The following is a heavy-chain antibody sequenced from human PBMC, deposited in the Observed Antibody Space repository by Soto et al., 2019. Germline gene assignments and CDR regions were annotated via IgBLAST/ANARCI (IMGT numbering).Heavy chain of an antibody. CDR2: INHSGST. Sequence: SETLSLTCAVYGGSFSGYYWSWIRQPPGKGLEWIGEINHSGSTNYNPSLKSRVTISVDTSKNQFSLKLSSVTAADTAVYYCARGGGGGSGWSYYYYYGMDVWGQGTTVTV. CDR1: GGSFSGYY. V-gene: IGHV4-34*01. D-gene: IGHD6-19*01. J-gene: IGHJ6*02. CDR3: ARGGGGGSGWSYYYYYGMDV.